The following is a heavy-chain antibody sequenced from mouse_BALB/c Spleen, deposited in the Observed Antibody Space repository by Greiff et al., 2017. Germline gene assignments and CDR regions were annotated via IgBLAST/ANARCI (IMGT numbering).Heavy chain of an antibody. V-gene: IGHV2-6-4*01. Sequence: VKLLESGPGLVAPSQSLSITCTVSGFSLSRYSVHWVRQPPGKGLEWLGMIWGGGSTDYNSALKSSLSIIKDNSKSQVFLKMNRLQTADTAMYYCARNDYGSSYDYFDYWGQGTTLTVSS. J-gene: IGHJ2*01. CDR3: ARNDYGSSYDYFDY. CDR2: IWGGGST. CDR1: GFSLSRYS. D-gene: IGHD1-1*01.